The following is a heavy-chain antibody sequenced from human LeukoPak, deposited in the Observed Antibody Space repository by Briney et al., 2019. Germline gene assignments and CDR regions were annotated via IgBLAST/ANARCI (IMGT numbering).Heavy chain of an antibody. D-gene: IGHD2-2*01. CDR2: ISAYNGNT. CDR3: ARDPDCISANCYFAHYDY. V-gene: IGHV1-18*01. Sequence: ASVKVSCKASGYKFTSYSISWVRQAPGQGLEWMGWISAYNGNTDYAQKLQGRVTMTTDTSTSTAYMELRSLRSDDTAVYYCARDPDCISANCYFAHYDYWGQGTLVTVSS. J-gene: IGHJ4*02. CDR1: GYKFTSYS.